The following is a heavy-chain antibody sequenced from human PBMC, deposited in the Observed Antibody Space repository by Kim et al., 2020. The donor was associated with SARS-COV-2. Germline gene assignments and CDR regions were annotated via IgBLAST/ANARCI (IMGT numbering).Heavy chain of an antibody. V-gene: IGHV3-23*01. D-gene: IGHD1-1*01. J-gene: IGHJ4*02. Sequence: ADSVNGRYTISRDNSKNTEYLQMNSLRADDPAVYYCAKDTSLRQLLKHLGQGTLVTVSS. CDR3: AKDTSLRQLLKH.